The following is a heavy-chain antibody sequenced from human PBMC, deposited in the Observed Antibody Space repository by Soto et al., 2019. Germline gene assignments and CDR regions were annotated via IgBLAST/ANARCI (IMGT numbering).Heavy chain of an antibody. D-gene: IGHD5-18*01. CDR2: IYWDYDE. J-gene: IGHJ4*02. V-gene: IGHV2-5*02. CDR3: AHRPGGFSYHFEY. CDR1: GFSLTTRGVG. Sequence: QITLKESGPTLVRPTQTLTLTCSFSGFSLTTRGVGVGWIRQPPGKALEWLALIYWDYDEGYSPSLKSRLPNTKDTSKNQVVLTMTNMDPGDTATYFCAHRPGGFSYHFEYMGQGTLVTVSS.